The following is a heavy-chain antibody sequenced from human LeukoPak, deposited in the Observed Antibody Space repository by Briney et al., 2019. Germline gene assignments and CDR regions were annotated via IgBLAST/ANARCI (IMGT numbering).Heavy chain of an antibody. CDR2: IYHSGST. Sequence: SETLSLTCAVSGGSISSGGYSWSWIRQPPGKGLEWIGYIYHSGSTYYNPSLKSRVTISVDRSKNQFSLKLSSVTAADTAVYYCARSYGSGSYYTPGYWGQGTLVTVSS. D-gene: IGHD3-10*01. V-gene: IGHV4-30-2*01. CDR1: GGSISSGGYS. CDR3: ARSYGSGSYYTPGY. J-gene: IGHJ4*02.